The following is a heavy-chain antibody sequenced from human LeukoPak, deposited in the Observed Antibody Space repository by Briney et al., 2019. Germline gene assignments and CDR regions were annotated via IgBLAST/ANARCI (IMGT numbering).Heavy chain of an antibody. CDR1: GGTFSSYD. D-gene: IGHD3-9*01. J-gene: IGHJ4*02. CDR3: ARLADILTGYFDY. CDR2: IIPIFGTA. V-gene: IGHV1-69*06. Sequence: SVKVYCKASGGTFSSYDISWVRQAPGQGLEWMGGIIPIFGTANYAQKFQGRVTITADKSTSTAYMELSSLRSEDTAVYYCARLADILTGYFDYWGQGTLVTVSS.